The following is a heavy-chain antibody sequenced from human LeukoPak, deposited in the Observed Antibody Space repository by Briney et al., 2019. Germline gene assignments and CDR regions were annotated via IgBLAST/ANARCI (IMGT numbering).Heavy chain of an antibody. CDR3: ASQEWTWFGELLGVY. CDR1: GGSFSGYY. D-gene: IGHD3-10*01. CDR2: INHSGST. Sequence: SETLSLTCAVYGGSFSGYYWSWIRQPPGKGLEWIGEINHSGSTNYNPSLKSRVTISVDTSKNQFSLKLSSVTAADTAVYYCASQEWTWFGELLGVYWGQGTLVTVSS. V-gene: IGHV4-34*01. J-gene: IGHJ4*02.